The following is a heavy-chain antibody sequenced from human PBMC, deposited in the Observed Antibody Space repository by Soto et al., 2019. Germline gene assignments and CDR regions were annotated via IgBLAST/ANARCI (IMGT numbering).Heavy chain of an antibody. V-gene: IGHV4-4*02. CDR2: IYHSGST. J-gene: IGHJ6*02. CDR1: GASISASNW. Sequence: KSSETLSLTCAVSGASISASNWWSWVRQPPGKGLEWIGEIYHSGSTNSNPSLKSRVTISIDKSKNQFSLKLSSVTAADTAVYYCARHVVVPSTTQFYYFGMDVWGQGTKVTVSS. D-gene: IGHD1-26*01. CDR3: ARHVVVPSTTQFYYFGMDV.